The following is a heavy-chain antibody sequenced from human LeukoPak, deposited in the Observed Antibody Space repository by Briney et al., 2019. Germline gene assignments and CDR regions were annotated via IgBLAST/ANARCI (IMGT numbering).Heavy chain of an antibody. V-gene: IGHV3-74*01. Sequence: GGSLRLSCAASGFTFRSHWMHWVRQAPGKGLIWVSRIDGDESATYYGDSVKGRFTISRDNAKNSLYLQMNSLRAEDTAVYYCARASRSGAVAGLDYWGQGTLVTVSS. D-gene: IGHD6-19*01. CDR2: IDGDESAT. CDR3: ARASRSGAVAGLDY. J-gene: IGHJ4*02. CDR1: GFTFRSHW.